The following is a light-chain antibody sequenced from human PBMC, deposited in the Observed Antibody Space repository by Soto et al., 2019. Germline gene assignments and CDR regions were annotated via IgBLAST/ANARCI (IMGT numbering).Light chain of an antibody. CDR3: QHYNSYSEA. CDR2: KAS. CDR1: QTISSW. Sequence: DIHMTRSPSTLSVSVLDRVAIGFLASQTISSWLAWYQQKPGKAPKLLIYKASTLKSGVPSRFSGSGSGTEFTLTISSLQPDDFATYYCQHYNSYSEAFGQGTKVDNK. V-gene: IGKV1-5*03. J-gene: IGKJ1*01.